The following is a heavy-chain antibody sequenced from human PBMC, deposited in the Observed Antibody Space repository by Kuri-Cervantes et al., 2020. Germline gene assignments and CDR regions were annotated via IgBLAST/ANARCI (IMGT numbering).Heavy chain of an antibody. CDR2: ISYDGSNK. CDR1: GFTFSSYA. CDR3: SRDMTHPMATIIAYYYYGLDV. J-gene: IGHJ6*04. V-gene: IGHV3-30-3*01. Sequence: GESLKISCAASGFTFSSYAMHWVRQAPGKGLEWVAVISYDGSNKYHADSVKGRFTISRDNANYSLYLQMSSLRAEDTAVYYCSRDMTHPMATIIAYYYYGLDVWGKGTTVTVSS. D-gene: IGHD5-24*01.